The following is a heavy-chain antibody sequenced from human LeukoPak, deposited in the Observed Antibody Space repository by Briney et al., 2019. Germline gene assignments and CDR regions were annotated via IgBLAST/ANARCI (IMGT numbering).Heavy chain of an antibody. CDR3: YRGGPGGSYWIDY. Sequence: GRSLRLSCTASGFTFRDHPMIWVRQAPGKGLEWVGFIRRKFYGGSTEYAAPVKGRFSISRDDSKSIAYLQMNSLEIADTSLYYCYRGGPGGSYWIDYWGRGVLVTVSS. CDR2: IRRKFYGGST. J-gene: IGHJ4*02. V-gene: IGHV3-49*04. D-gene: IGHD1-26*01. CDR1: GFTFRDHP.